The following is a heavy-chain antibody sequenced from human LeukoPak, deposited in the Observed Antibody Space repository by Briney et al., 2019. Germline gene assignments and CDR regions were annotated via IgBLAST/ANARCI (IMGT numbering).Heavy chain of an antibody. D-gene: IGHD3-9*01. CDR3: ARDSYDILTNPPDY. Sequence: GGSLRLSCAASGFTFSSYSMNGVRQAPGEGLEWVSSISSSSSYIYYADSVKGRFTISRDNAKNSLYLQMNSLRAEDTAVYYCARDSYDILTNPPDYWGQGTLVTVSS. V-gene: IGHV3-21*01. J-gene: IGHJ4*02. CDR1: GFTFSSYS. CDR2: ISSSSSYI.